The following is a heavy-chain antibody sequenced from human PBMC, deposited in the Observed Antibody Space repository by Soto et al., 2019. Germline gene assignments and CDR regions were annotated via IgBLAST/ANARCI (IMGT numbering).Heavy chain of an antibody. Sequence: ESGGGVVQPGRSLRLSCAASGFTFSSNGMHWVRQAPGKGLEWVAVIWYDGSNKYYADSVKGRFTISRDNSKNTLYLQMNSLRAEDTAVYYCARDIVVVPAAIGRFDYYYGMDVWGQGTTVSVSS. CDR1: GFTFSSNG. CDR3: ARDIVVVPAAIGRFDYYYGMDV. D-gene: IGHD2-2*01. J-gene: IGHJ6*02. V-gene: IGHV3-33*01. CDR2: IWYDGSNK.